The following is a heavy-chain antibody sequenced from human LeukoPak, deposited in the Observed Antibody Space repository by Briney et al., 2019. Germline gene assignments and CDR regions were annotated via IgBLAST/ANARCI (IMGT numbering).Heavy chain of an antibody. CDR2: INPNSGGT. CDR1: GYTFTGYY. Sequence: GESLKISCKASGYTFTGYYMHWVRQAPGQGLEWMGWINPNSGGTNYAQKFQGWVTMTRDTSISTAYMELSRLRSDDTAVYYCARGQQWLVEGDYFDYWGQGTLVTVSS. V-gene: IGHV1-2*04. D-gene: IGHD6-19*01. CDR3: ARGQQWLVEGDYFDY. J-gene: IGHJ4*02.